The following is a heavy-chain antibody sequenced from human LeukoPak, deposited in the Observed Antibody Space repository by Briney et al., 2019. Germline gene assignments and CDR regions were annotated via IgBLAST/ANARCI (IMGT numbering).Heavy chain of an antibody. J-gene: IGHJ6*04. CDR1: GFTFSSYE. CDR3: AELGITMIGGV. CDR2: ISSSGSTI. D-gene: IGHD3-10*02. Sequence: GGSLGLSCAASGFTFSSYEMNWVRQAPGKGLEWISYISSSGSTIYYADSVKGRFTISRDNAKNSLYLQMNSLRAEDTAVYYCAELGITMIGGVWGKGTTVTISS. V-gene: IGHV3-48*03.